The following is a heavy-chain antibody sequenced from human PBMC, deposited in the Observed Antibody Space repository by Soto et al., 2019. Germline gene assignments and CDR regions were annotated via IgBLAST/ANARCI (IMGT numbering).Heavy chain of an antibody. CDR1: GDSISSGAYY. D-gene: IGHD4-17*01. CDR3: ARDFRDHGDSKGVDY. Sequence: QVQLQESGPGLVKPSQTLSLTCTVSGDSISSGAYYWTWIRQHPGKGLEWIGYIHYSGTTYYNPSLKSRVTISIDTSKNQFSLKLSSVTAADTAVYYCARDFRDHGDSKGVDYWGQGALVTVSS. V-gene: IGHV4-31*03. CDR2: IHYSGTT. J-gene: IGHJ4*02.